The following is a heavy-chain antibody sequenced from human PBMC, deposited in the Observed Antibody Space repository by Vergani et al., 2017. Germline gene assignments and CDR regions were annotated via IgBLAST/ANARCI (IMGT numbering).Heavy chain of an antibody. V-gene: IGHV3-11*01. D-gene: IGHD6-25*01. J-gene: IGHJ6*03. CDR3: ARVSAAGASGYYYYYYYMDV. Sequence: QVQLVESGGGLVKPGGSLRLSCAASGFTFSDYYMSWIRQAPGKGLEWVSYISSSGSTIYYADSVKGRFTISRDNVKNSLYLQMNSLRAEDTAVYYCARVSAAGASGYYYYYYYMDVWGKGTTVTVSS. CDR1: GFTFSDYY. CDR2: ISSSGSTI.